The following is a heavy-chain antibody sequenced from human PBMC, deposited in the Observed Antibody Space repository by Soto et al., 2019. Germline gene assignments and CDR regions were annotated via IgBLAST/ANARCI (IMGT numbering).Heavy chain of an antibody. V-gene: IGHV3-23*01. CDR1: GFTFSSYA. D-gene: IGHD2-2*01. Sequence: EVQLLESGGGLVQPGESLRLSCATSGFTFSSYAMGWVRQAPGKGLDWVSAISGGGDNTYYADSVKGRFTISRDNSKQTLFMTVNSLRAEETDVYYCARDLGYCFRPSCYFGHWGQGTLVTVSS. CDR2: ISGGGDNT. CDR3: ARDLGYCFRPSCYFGH. J-gene: IGHJ1*01.